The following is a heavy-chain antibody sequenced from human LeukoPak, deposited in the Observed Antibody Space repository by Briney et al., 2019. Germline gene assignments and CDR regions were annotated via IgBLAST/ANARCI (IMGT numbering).Heavy chain of an antibody. CDR3: ARASGDIVETATMGSY. CDR1: GLTFNSYS. J-gene: IGHJ4*02. V-gene: IGHV3-21*01. CDR2: ISSSSSYT. Sequence: PGGSLRLSCAASGLTFNSYSMNWVRQAPGKGLEWVSSISSSSSYTYYADSVKGRFTISRDNAKNSLYLQMNSLRAEDTAVYYCARASGDIVETATMGSYWGQGTLVTVSS. D-gene: IGHD5-18*01.